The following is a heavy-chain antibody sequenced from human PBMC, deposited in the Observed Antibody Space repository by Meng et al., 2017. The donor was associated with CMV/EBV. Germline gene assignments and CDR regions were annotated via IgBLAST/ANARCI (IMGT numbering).Heavy chain of an antibody. V-gene: IGHV1-58*01. Sequence: SVKVSCKASGFTFTSSAVQWVRQARGQRLEWIGWIVVGSGNTNYAQKFQGRVTITTDESTSTAYMELSSLRSEDTAVYYCARDYAGVAAAGSLSYYFDYWGQGTLVTVSS. CDR1: GFTFTSSA. CDR3: ARDYAGVAAAGSLSYYFDY. D-gene: IGHD6-13*01. CDR2: IVVGSGNT. J-gene: IGHJ4*02.